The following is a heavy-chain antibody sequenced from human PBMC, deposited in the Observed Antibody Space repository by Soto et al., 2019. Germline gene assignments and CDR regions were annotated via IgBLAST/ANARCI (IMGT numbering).Heavy chain of an antibody. D-gene: IGHD3-10*01. CDR3: ARGRGGTYGAFDI. CDR1: GGSLTTYF. Sequence: SETLSLTCNVSGGSLTTYFWSWIRQPPGKGLEWIGYIFYSGTTNYNPSLKSRVTMSIDTSRNRFALKLTSLTAADSAVYYCARGRGGTYGAFDIWGQGTMVTVSS. V-gene: IGHV4-59*01. J-gene: IGHJ3*02. CDR2: IFYSGTT.